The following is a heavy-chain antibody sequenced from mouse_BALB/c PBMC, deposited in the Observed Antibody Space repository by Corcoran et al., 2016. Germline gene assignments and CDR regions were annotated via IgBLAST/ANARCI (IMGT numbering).Heavy chain of an antibody. CDR3: MRYGPYWHFDV. Sequence: EVQLLETGGGLVQPGVSRGLSCEGSRFAFSRFWISWVRQTPGKTLEWIGDINSDGSAINYAPSIKDRFTIFRDNDKSTLDLQMSNVRSEDTATYVCMRYGPYWHFDVWGAGTTVTVSS. CDR2: INSDGSAI. J-gene: IGHJ1*01. CDR1: RFAFSRFW. V-gene: IGHV11-2*02.